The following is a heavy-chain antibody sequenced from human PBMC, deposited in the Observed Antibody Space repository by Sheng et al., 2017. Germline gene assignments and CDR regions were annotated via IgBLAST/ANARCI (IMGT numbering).Heavy chain of an antibody. D-gene: IGHD2-15*01. CDR3: AKDAGTWHGDC. CDR1: GFSFSSYW. CDR2: ISYDGTKQ. V-gene: IGHV3-30*13. J-gene: IGHJ4*02. Sequence: QVQLVESGGGVVQPGMSLRLSCAASGFSFSSYWMTWVRQAPGRGLEWVTMISYDGTKQFYADSVKGRFTVSRDNSKNILYLQMNSLRVEDTSVYYCAKDAGTWHGDCWGQGTLVTVSS.